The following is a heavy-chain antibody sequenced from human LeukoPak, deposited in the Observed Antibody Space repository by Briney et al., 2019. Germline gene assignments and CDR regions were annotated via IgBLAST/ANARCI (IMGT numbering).Heavy chain of an antibody. D-gene: IGHD3-16*01. Sequence: EPSETLSLTCTVSGGSISSYYWSWIRQPPGKGLEWIGYIYYSGSTNYNPSLKSRVTISVHTSKNQFSLKLRSVTAADTAVYYCARETSQKGAHYMDVWGKGTTVTISS. J-gene: IGHJ6*03. CDR1: GGSISSYY. CDR3: ARETSQKGAHYMDV. V-gene: IGHV4-59*01. CDR2: IYYSGST.